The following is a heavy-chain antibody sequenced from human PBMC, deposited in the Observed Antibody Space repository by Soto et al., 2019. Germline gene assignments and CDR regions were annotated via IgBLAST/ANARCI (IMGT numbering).Heavy chain of an antibody. D-gene: IGHD6-13*01. CDR2: ISYDGSNK. J-gene: IGHJ6*02. V-gene: IGHV3-30-3*01. Sequence: QVQLVESGGGVVQPGRSLRLSCAASGFTFSSYAMHWVRQAPGKGLEWVAVISYDGSNKYYADSVKGRFTISRDNSKNTLYLQTNSLRAEDTAVYYCARDLVMGSSSWLYYYYYGMDVWGQGTTVTVSS. CDR3: ARDLVMGSSSWLYYYYYGMDV. CDR1: GFTFSSYA.